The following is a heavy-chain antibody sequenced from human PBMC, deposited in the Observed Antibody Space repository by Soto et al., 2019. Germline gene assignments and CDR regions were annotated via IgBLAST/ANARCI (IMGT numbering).Heavy chain of an antibody. D-gene: IGHD6-13*01. J-gene: IGHJ4*02. CDR1: GFTFSSYA. Sequence: EVQLLESGGGLVQPGGSLRLSCAASGFTFSSYAMSWVHQAPGKGLEWVSAISGSGGSTYYADSVKGRFTISRDNSKNTLYLQMNSLRAEDTAVYYCAKARDAQQLVLSFDYWGQGTLVTVSS. CDR2: ISGSGGST. V-gene: IGHV3-23*01. CDR3: AKARDAQQLVLSFDY.